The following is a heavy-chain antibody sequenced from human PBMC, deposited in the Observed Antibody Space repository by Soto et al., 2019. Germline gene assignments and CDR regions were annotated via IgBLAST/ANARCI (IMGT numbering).Heavy chain of an antibody. D-gene: IGHD1-1*01. Sequence: PSETLSLTCAVYGGSLSGYHWSWVRQSPGKGLESIGEINHSGSTNYNPSLESRVSISLDMSTNQFSLRLTSVTAADTAVYYCARDAYLRRSGYYYYMDVCGEGTTVTVSS. V-gene: IGHV4-34*01. J-gene: IGHJ6*03. CDR1: GGSLSGYH. CDR3: ARDAYLRRSGYYYYMDV. CDR2: INHSGST.